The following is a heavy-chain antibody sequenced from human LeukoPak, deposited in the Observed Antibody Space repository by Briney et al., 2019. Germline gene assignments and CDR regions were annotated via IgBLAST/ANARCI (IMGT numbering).Heavy chain of an antibody. CDR2: IVVGSGNT. J-gene: IGHJ4*02. CDR3: AADGSDYCSSTSCRPTAVAG. CDR1: GFTFTSSA. D-gene: IGHD2-2*01. V-gene: IGHV1-58*01. Sequence: ASVKVSCKASGFTFTSSAVQWVRQARGQRLEWIGWIVVGSGNTNYAQKFQERVTITRDMSTSTAYMELSSLGSEDTAVYYCAADGSDYCSSTSCRPTAVAGWGQGTLVTVSS.